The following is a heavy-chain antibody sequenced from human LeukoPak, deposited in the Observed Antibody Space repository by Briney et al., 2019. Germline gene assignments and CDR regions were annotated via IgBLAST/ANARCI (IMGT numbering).Heavy chain of an antibody. CDR1: GGSITNTNY. V-gene: IGHV4-4*02. J-gene: IGHJ3*02. CDR3: ARDVDTPMVDAFDI. Sequence: PSETLSLTCGVSGGSITNTNYWTWVRQPPGKGLEWIGEINHSGSTNYNPSLKSRVTISVDTSKNQFSLKLSSVTAADTAVYYCARDVDTPMVDAFDIWGQGTMVTVSS. CDR2: INHSGST. D-gene: IGHD5-18*01.